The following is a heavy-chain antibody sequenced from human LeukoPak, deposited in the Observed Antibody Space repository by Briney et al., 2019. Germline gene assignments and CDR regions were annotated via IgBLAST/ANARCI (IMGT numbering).Heavy chain of an antibody. D-gene: IGHD5-12*01. J-gene: IGHJ6*02. Sequence: GASVKVSCKASGYTFTSYDINWVRQAPGQGLEWMGWMNPNSGNTGYAQKFQGRVTMTRNTSISTAYMELRSLRSEDTAVYYCARGGGNSAEFYYYYYGMDVWGQGTTVTVSS. V-gene: IGHV1-8*01. CDR2: MNPNSGNT. CDR3: ARGGGNSAEFYYYYYGMDV. CDR1: GYTFTSYD.